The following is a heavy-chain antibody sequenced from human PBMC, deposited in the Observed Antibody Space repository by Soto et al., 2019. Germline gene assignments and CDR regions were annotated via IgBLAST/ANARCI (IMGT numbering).Heavy chain of an antibody. CDR3: AVLLAGGGGDGN. Sequence: PSETLSLTCTVSGGSISSGGYYWSWIRQHPGKGLEWIGYIYYSGTTKYNPSLESRVTISLDTSKNQFSLKLNSVTAADTAIYYCAVLLAGGGGDGNWGQGTLVTVSS. CDR2: IYYSGTT. D-gene: IGHD3-10*01. V-gene: IGHV4-61*08. J-gene: IGHJ4*02. CDR1: GGSISSGGYY.